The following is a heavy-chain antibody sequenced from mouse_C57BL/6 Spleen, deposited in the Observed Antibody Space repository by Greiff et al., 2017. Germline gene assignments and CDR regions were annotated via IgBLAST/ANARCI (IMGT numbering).Heavy chain of an antibody. CDR1: GFTFSSYG. D-gene: IGHD2-4*01. Sequence: DVKLVESGGDLVKPGGSLKLSCAASGFTFSSYGMSWVRQTPDKRLEGVATISSGGSYTYYPDSVKGRFTISRDNAKNTLYLQMSSLKSEDTAMYYCARPHYDYGKFAYWGQGTLVTVSA. V-gene: IGHV5-6*02. J-gene: IGHJ3*01. CDR2: ISSGGSYT. CDR3: ARPHYDYGKFAY.